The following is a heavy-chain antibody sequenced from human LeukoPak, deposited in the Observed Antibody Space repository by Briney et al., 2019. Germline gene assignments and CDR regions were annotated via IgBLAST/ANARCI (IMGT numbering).Heavy chain of an antibody. Sequence: GESLKISCKSSGCSFTSYWIGGVRQMPGKGLEWMGIIYPGDSDTKYSPSFQGQVTISADKSISTAYLQWSSLKASDTAMYYCARGSLASSGGSFFDYWGQGTLVTVSS. CDR1: GCSFTSYW. CDR3: ARGSLASSGGSFFDY. V-gene: IGHV5-51*01. CDR2: IYPGDSDT. D-gene: IGHD2-15*01. J-gene: IGHJ4*02.